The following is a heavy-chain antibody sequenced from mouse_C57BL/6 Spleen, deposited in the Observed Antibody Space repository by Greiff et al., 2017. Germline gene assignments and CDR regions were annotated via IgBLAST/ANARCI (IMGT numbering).Heavy chain of an antibody. Sequence: VQLVESGPGLVAPSQSLSITCTVSGFSLTSYGVHWVRQPPGKGLEWLVVIWSDGSTTYNSALKSRLSISKDTSKSQVFLKMNSLQTDDTAMYYCARDDYYGSSYAMDYWGQGTSVTVSS. CDR3: ARDDYYGSSYAMDY. D-gene: IGHD1-1*01. CDR1: GFSLTSYG. J-gene: IGHJ4*01. CDR2: IWSDGST. V-gene: IGHV2-6*03.